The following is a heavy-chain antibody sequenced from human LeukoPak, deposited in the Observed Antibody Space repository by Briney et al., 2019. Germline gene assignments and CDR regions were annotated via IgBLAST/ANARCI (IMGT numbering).Heavy chain of an antibody. D-gene: IGHD2-2*01. J-gene: IGHJ5*02. Sequence: IPSETLSLTCAVYGGSFSGYYWSWIRQPPGKGLEWIGEINHSGSTNYNPSLKSRVTISVDTSKNQFSLKLSSVTAADTAVYYCARSPVVPAAPARPDAGWFDPWGQGTLVTVSS. CDR3: ARSPVVPAAPARPDAGWFDP. CDR1: GGSFSGYY. V-gene: IGHV4-34*01. CDR2: INHSGST.